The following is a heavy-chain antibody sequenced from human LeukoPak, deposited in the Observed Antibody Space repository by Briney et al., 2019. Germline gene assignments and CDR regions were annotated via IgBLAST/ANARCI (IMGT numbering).Heavy chain of an antibody. V-gene: IGHV3-23*01. CDR2: ISDSGSLT. J-gene: IGHJ4*02. Sequence: PGGSLRLSCAASGFVFSSQAMGWVRQAPGKGLEWVSVISDSGSLTYYADSVKGRFTISRDNSKNTLFLQMNSLRAEDTAVYYCARADRTSWFDYWGQGTLVTVSS. CDR1: GFVFSSQA. CDR3: ARADRTSWFDY. D-gene: IGHD2-2*01.